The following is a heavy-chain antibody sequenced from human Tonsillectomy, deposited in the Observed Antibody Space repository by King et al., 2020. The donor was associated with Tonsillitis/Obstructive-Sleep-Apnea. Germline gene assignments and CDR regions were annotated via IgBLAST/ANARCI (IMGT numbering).Heavy chain of an antibody. J-gene: IGHJ4*02. CDR1: GGSFSGYY. CDR2: INQSGSI. D-gene: IGHD3-3*01. Sequence: VQLQQWGAGLLKPSEPLSLTCTVYGGSFSGYYWSWIRQPPGKGLEWIGEINQSGSINYNPSLKSRVTISADMSQNQLSLNLTSVTAADRAVYYCARQAYHDFWSGYYFDYWGQGSLVTVSS. CDR3: ARQAYHDFWSGYYFDY. V-gene: IGHV4-34*01.